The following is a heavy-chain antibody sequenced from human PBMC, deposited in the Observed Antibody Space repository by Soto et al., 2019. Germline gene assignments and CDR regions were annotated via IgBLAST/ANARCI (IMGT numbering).Heavy chain of an antibody. D-gene: IGHD2-15*01. Sequence: SETLSLTCAVYGGSFSSNWWGWIRQPPGKGLEWIGYIYYSGSTYYNPSLKSRVTMSVDTSKNQFSLKLSSVTAVDTAVYYCARGQLLPDYWGQGTLVTVSS. CDR1: GGSFSSNW. V-gene: IGHV4-28*03. CDR3: ARGQLLPDY. CDR2: IYYSGST. J-gene: IGHJ4*02.